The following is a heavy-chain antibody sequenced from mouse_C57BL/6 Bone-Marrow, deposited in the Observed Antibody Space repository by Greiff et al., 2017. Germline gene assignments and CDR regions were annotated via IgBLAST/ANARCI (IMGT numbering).Heavy chain of an antibody. CDR3: TRFYDYDRGFDD. CDR2: ISSGGDYI. CDR1: GFTFSSYA. V-gene: IGHV5-9-1*02. J-gene: IGHJ2*01. Sequence: EVKLMESGEGLVKPGGSLKLSCAASGFTFSSYAMSWVRQTPEKRLEWVAYISSGGDYIYYADTVKGRFTISRDNARNTLYLQMSSLKSEDTAMYYCTRFYDYDRGFDDWGQGTTLTVSS. D-gene: IGHD2-4*01.